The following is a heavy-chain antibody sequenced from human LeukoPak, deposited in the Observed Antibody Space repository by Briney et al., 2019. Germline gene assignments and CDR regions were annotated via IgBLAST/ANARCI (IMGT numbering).Heavy chain of an antibody. V-gene: IGHV4-4*07. CDR3: ARGEAVPAAMGDLFDY. J-gene: IGHJ4*02. CDR1: GVSISSFC. D-gene: IGHD2-2*01. CDR2: VCNSGNT. Sequence: SETLSLTCTVSGVSISSFCWSWIRQPATKGLEWIGRVCNSGNTNYNPSLRSRVIMSIDTSKNQLSLDLRSVTAADTAVYHCARGEAVPAAMGDLFDYWGQGTLVTVSS.